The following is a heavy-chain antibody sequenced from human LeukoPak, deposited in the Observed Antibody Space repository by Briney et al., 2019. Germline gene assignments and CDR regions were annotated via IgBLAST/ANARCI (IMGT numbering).Heavy chain of an antibody. Sequence: SETLSLTCTVSGVSISSGSYYWSWIRQPAGKGLEWIGRMYTSGTTNYNPSLKSRVTISVDTSKNQFSLKLSAVTAADTAVYYCARVMAGAAPWVFDYWGQGTLVTVSS. V-gene: IGHV4-61*02. CDR2: MYTSGTT. D-gene: IGHD6-19*01. J-gene: IGHJ4*01. CDR3: ARVMAGAAPWVFDY. CDR1: GVSISSGSYY.